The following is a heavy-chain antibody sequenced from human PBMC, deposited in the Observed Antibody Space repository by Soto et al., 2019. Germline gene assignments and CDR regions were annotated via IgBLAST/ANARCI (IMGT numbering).Heavy chain of an antibody. D-gene: IGHD2-2*01. J-gene: IGHJ6*03. CDR1: GFTFSSYG. CDR3: ARYQPLLYYYYMDV. Sequence: QVQLVESGGGVVQPGRSLSLSCAASGFTFSSYGMHWVRQAPGKGLEWVAVISYDGSNKYYADSGKGRFTISRDNSKNTLYLQMSSLRTEDTAVYYCARYQPLLYYYYMDVWGKGTTVTVSS. CDR2: ISYDGSNK. V-gene: IGHV3-30*03.